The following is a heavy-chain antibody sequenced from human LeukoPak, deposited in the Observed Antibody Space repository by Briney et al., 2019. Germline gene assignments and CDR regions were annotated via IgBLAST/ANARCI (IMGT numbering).Heavy chain of an antibody. D-gene: IGHD3-10*01. Sequence: ASVKVSCKVSGYTLTELSMHWVRQAPGKGLEWMGGFDPEDGETIYAQKFQGRVTMTEDTSTDTAYMELSSLRSDDTAVYYCARDGITMVRGVADYWGQGTLVTVSS. V-gene: IGHV1-24*01. CDR3: ARDGITMVRGVADY. J-gene: IGHJ4*02. CDR2: FDPEDGET. CDR1: GYTLTELS.